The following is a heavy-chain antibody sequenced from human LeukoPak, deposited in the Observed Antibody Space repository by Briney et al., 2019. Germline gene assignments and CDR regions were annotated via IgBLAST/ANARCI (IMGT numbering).Heavy chain of an antibody. CDR3: AKDRYCSSTTCDFDY. Sequence: GGSLRLSCAASGFTFSSYWMSWVRQAPGKGLEWVANIKQDGSEKYYVDSVKGRFTISRDNAKNSLYLQMNSLRAGDTAVYYCAKDRYCSSTTCDFDYWGQGTLVTVSS. V-gene: IGHV3-7*03. J-gene: IGHJ4*02. D-gene: IGHD2-2*01. CDR2: IKQDGSEK. CDR1: GFTFSSYW.